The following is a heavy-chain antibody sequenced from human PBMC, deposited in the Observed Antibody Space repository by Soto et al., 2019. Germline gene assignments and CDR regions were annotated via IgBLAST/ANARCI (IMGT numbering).Heavy chain of an antibody. CDR3: ARIYSNWFDP. CDR1: GYTFTSYD. J-gene: IGHJ5*02. Sequence: ASVKVSCKASGYTFTSYDINWVRQATGQGLEWMGWMNPNSGNTGYAQKLQGRVTMTTDTSTSTAYMELRSLRSDDTAVYYCARIYSNWFDPWGQGTLVTVSS. V-gene: IGHV1-8*01. D-gene: IGHD4-4*01. CDR2: MNPNSGNT.